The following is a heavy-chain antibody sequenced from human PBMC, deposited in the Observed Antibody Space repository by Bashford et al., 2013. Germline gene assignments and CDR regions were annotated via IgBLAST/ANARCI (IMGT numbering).Heavy chain of an antibody. Sequence: SSETLSLTCTVSGGSISSYYWSWDPAAAGKGLEWIGRIYTSGSTYYNPSLKSRVTISVDTSKNQFSLKLSSVTAADTAVYYCASPIGSSNWFDPWGQGTLVTVSS. J-gene: IGHJ5*02. CDR2: IYTSGST. CDR1: GGSISSYY. D-gene: IGHD3-10*01. CDR3: ASPIGSSNWFDP. V-gene: IGHV4-59*05.